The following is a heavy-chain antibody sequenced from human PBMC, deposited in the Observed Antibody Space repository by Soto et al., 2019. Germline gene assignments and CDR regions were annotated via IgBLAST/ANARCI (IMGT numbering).Heavy chain of an antibody. CDR3: ARPYYGSGSYWFYGMDV. J-gene: IGHJ6*04. CDR2: IIPSFATG. Sequence: SVKVSCKASGGTFGNSAISWVRQAPGQGLEWMGGIIPSFATGNSAPEFQGRLTITADKSTTTAYMELSILRSEDTAVYYCARPYYGSGSYWFYGMDVWGEGTTVTVSS. CDR1: GGTFGNSA. D-gene: IGHD3-10*01. V-gene: IGHV1-69*06.